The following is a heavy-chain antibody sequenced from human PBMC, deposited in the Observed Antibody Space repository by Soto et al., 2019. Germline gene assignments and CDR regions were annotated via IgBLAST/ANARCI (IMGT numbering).Heavy chain of an antibody. CDR3: ARHLAVAGMHYYYGMDV. CDR1: GYSFTSYW. Sequence: GESLKISLKDSGYSFTSYWICWVRQMPGKGLEWMGIIYPGDSDTRYSPSFQGQVTISADKSISTAYLQWSSLKASDTAMYYCARHLAVAGMHYYYGMDVWGQGTTVTVSS. D-gene: IGHD6-19*01. V-gene: IGHV5-51*01. CDR2: IYPGDSDT. J-gene: IGHJ6*02.